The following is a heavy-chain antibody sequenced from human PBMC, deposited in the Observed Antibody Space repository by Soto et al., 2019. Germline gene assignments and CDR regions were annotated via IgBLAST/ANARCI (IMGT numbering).Heavy chain of an antibody. V-gene: IGHV4-39*02. CDR2: IYYDGST. Sequence: PSETLSLTCTVSGGSINNNNYYWAWIRQPPGKGLAWIASIYYDGSTYYNPSLKSRVSISVDTSKNHFSLKLSSATAADTAVYYCAKVVVAANPHTDFDSWGQGILCPVSS. J-gene: IGHJ4*02. CDR1: GGSINNNNYY. CDR3: AKVVVAANPHTDFDS. D-gene: IGHD2-15*01.